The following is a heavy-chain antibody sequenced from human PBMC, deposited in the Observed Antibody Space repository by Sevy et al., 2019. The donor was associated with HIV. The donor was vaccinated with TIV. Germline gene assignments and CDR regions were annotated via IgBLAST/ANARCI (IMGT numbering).Heavy chain of an antibody. D-gene: IGHD6-13*01. V-gene: IGHV1-18*01. J-gene: IGHJ4*02. CDR2: ISSYNGKT. CDR3: ARDRVPYSSSCEFDY. CDR1: GYTFSNYG. Sequence: ASVKVSCKASGYTFSNYGINWVRQAPGHGLEWMGWISSYNGKTNYAQKFQGRVTMTIDTPTSTGYMERRSLRSDDTAMYYCARDRVPYSSSCEFDYWGQGTLVTVSS.